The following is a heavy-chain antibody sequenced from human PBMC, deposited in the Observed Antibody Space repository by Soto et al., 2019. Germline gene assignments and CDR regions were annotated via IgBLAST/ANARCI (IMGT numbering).Heavy chain of an antibody. D-gene: IGHD2-2*01. CDR1: VFTFSDYY. J-gene: IGHJ5*02. V-gene: IGHV3-11*06. CDR3: ARGVVPAAGPPFDP. CDR2: ISSSSSYT. Sequence: SLRLSCAVSVFTFSDYYMSWIRQAPGKGLEWVSYISSSSSYTNYADSVKGRFTISRDNAKKSLFLQMNSLRAEDTAVYYCARGVVPAAGPPFDPWGQGTLVTVSS.